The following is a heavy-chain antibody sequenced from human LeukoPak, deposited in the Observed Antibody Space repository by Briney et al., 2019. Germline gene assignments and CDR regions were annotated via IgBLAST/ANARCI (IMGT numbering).Heavy chain of an antibody. D-gene: IGHD3-22*01. J-gene: IGHJ3*02. V-gene: IGHV4-39*07. CDR2: IYYSGST. CDR1: GDSISSVSYF. CDR3: ARPYYYDSSGAFDI. Sequence: SETLSLTCTVSGDSISSVSYFWGWIRQPPGKGLEWIGSIYYSGSTYYNPSLKSRVTISVDTSKNQFSLKLSSVTAADTAVYYCARPYYYDSSGAFDIWGQGTMVTVSS.